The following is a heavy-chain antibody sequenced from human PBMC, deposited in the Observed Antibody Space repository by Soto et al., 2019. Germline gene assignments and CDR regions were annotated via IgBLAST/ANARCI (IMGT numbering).Heavy chain of an antibody. D-gene: IGHD4-17*01. Sequence: GSLRLSCAASGFTFSGSAMHWVRQASGKGLEWVGRIRSKANSYATAYAASVKGRFTISRDDSKNTAYLQMNSLKTEDTAVYYCTRTRMTSGNWFDPWGQGTLVTVSS. CDR3: TRTRMTSGNWFDP. CDR2: IRSKANSYAT. V-gene: IGHV3-73*01. J-gene: IGHJ5*02. CDR1: GFTFSGSA.